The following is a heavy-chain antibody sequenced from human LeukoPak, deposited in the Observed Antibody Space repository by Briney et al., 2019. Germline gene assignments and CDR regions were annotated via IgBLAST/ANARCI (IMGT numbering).Heavy chain of an antibody. V-gene: IGHV3-23*01. D-gene: IGHD3-22*01. CDR1: GFTFRTSG. J-gene: IGHJ3*02. CDR2: ISGSGGST. Sequence: GGSLRLSCAASGFTFRTSGMNWVRQAPGKGLEWVSAISGSGGSTYYADSVKGRFAISRDNSKNTLYLQMNSLRAEDTAVYYCAKDSYDSSGSPDDAFDIWGQGTMVTVSS. CDR3: AKDSYDSSGSPDDAFDI.